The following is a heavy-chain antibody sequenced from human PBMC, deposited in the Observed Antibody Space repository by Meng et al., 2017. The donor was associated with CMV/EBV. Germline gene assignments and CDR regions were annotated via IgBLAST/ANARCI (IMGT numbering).Heavy chain of an antibody. CDR2: ISWNSGSI. CDR3: AKDPALRGSSSPPAFDY. D-gene: IGHD6-6*01. V-gene: IGHV3-9*01. CDR1: GFTFDDYA. Sequence: SLKISCAASGFTFDDYAMHWVRQAPGKGLEWVSGISWNSGSIGYADSVKGRFTISRDNAKNSLYLQMNSLRAEGTALYYCAKDPALRGSSSPPAFDYWGQGTLVTVSS. J-gene: IGHJ4*02.